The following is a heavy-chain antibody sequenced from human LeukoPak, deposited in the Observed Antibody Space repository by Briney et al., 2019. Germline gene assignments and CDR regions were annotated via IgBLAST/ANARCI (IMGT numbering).Heavy chain of an antibody. CDR2: ISYDGSNK. J-gene: IGHJ1*01. Sequence: GRSLRLSCAASGFSFSSYAMHWVRQAPGKGLEWVAVISYDGSNKYYADSVKGRSTISRDNSKNTLYLQMNSLRAEDTAVYYCARVNRGDIYGSGSYYRPIGYFQHWGQGTLVTVSS. CDR1: GFSFSSYA. D-gene: IGHD3-10*01. V-gene: IGHV3-30*04. CDR3: ARVNRGDIYGSGSYYRPIGYFQH.